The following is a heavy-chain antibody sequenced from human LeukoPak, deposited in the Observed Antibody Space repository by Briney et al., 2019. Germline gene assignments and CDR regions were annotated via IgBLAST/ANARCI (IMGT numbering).Heavy chain of an antibody. Sequence: SETLSLTCTVSGSSISSSSYYWGWIRQPPGKGLDWIGSIYYSGSTYYNPSLKSRVTISVDTSKNQFSLKLSSVTAADTAVYYCARGTTWIQLWAPLDYWGQGTLVTVSS. D-gene: IGHD5-18*01. CDR3: ARGTTWIQLWAPLDY. J-gene: IGHJ4*02. V-gene: IGHV4-39*07. CDR1: GSSISSSSYY. CDR2: IYYSGST.